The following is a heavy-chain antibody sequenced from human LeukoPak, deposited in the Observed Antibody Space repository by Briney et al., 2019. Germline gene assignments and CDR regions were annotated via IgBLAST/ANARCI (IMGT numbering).Heavy chain of an antibody. CDR1: GGSFTDYF. V-gene: IGHV4-34*01. Sequence: TETLSLTCDVFGGSFTDYFWTWIRQSPGKGLEWIGEINDYTGNTNYNPSLNSRVSISLEKSKNQFSLELRSVTAADTAVYYCARGRIAKIVVVHSFHYGMDVWGQGTTVTVSS. CDR3: ARGRIAKIVVVHSFHYGMDV. CDR2: INDYTGNT. J-gene: IGHJ6*02. D-gene: IGHD3-22*01.